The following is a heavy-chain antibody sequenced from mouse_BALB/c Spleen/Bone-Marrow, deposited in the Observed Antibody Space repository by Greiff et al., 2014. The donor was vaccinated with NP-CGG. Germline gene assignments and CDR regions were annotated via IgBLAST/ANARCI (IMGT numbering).Heavy chain of an antibody. D-gene: IGHD4-1*01. CDR2: ILPGSGST. Sequence: QVQLQQSGAELMKPGASVKISCKATGYTFSSYWIEWVKQGPGHGLEWIGEILPGSGSTNYNEKFKGKATFTADTSSNTAYMQLSSLTSEDSAVYYCARDWDSFAYWGQGTLVTVSA. CDR3: ARDWDSFAY. CDR1: GYTFSSYW. V-gene: IGHV1-9*01. J-gene: IGHJ3*01.